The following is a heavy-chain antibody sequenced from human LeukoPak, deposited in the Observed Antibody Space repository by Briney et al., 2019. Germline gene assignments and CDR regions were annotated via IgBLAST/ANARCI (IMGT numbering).Heavy chain of an antibody. CDR2: ISGSGGST. CDR3: AEGGSYGLIYYYYMDV. J-gene: IGHJ6*03. CDR1: GFTFSSYA. V-gene: IGHV3-23*01. Sequence: GGSLRLSCAASGFTFSSYAMSWVRQAPGRGLEWVSAISGSGGSTYYADSVKGRFTISRDNSKNTLYLQMNSLRAEDTALYYCAEGGSYGLIYYYYMDVWGKGTTVTVSS. D-gene: IGHD3-16*01.